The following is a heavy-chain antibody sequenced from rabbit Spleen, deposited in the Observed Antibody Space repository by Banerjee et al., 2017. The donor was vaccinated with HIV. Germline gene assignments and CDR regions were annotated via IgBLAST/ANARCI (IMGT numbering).Heavy chain of an antibody. CDR3: ARDLVGVIGWNFYL. Sequence: QEQLGESGGGLAQPTGSLTLTCKASGFSFGDRDVMCWVRQAPGKGLEWIACINAATGKPVYATWAKGRFTISRTSSTTVTLRMTSLTAADRAAYFCARDLVGVIGWNFYLWGPGTLVTVS. CDR1: GFSFGDRDV. D-gene: IGHD1-1*01. V-gene: IGHV1S45*01. CDR2: INAATGKP. J-gene: IGHJ4*01.